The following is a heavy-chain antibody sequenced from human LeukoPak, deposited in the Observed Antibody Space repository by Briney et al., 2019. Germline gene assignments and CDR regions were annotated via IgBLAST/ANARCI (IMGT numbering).Heavy chain of an antibody. V-gene: IGHV1-69*13. CDR1: GGTFSSYA. CDR2: IIPIFGTA. CDR3: AKGLAHGDYGGGPFSRFDP. D-gene: IGHD4-17*01. J-gene: IGHJ5*02. Sequence: SVKVSCKASGGTFSSYAISWVRQAPGQGLEWMGGIIPIFGTANYAQKFQGRVTITADESTSTAYMELSSLRAEDTAVYYCAKGLAHGDYGGGPFSRFDPWGQGTLVTVSS.